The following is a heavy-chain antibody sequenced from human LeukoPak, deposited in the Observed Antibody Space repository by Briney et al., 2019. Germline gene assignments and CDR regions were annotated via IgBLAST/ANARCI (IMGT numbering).Heavy chain of an antibody. J-gene: IGHJ6*03. D-gene: IGHD6-6*01. CDR3: ARDEYSSSSGGADYYYYMDV. V-gene: IGHV4-59*01. CDR1: GGSISSYY. CDR2: IYYSGST. Sequence: PSETLSLTCTVSGGSISSYYWSWIRQPPGKGLEWIGYIYYSGSTNYNPSLKSRVTISVDTSKNQFSLKLSSVTAADTAVYYCARDEYSSSSGGADYYYYMDVWGKGTTVTVSS.